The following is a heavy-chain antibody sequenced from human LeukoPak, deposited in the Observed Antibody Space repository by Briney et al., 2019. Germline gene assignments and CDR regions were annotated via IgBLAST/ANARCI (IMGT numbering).Heavy chain of an antibody. CDR2: ISYDGSNK. V-gene: IGHV3-30*18. CDR3: AKDMGAAAGTPLDY. Sequence: GGSLRLSCAASGFTFSSYGMHWVRQAPGKGLEWVAVISYDGSNKYYADSVKGRFTISRDNSKNTLYLQMNSLRAEDTAVYYCAKDMGAAAGTPLDYWGQGILVTVSS. J-gene: IGHJ4*02. CDR1: GFTFSSYG. D-gene: IGHD6-13*01.